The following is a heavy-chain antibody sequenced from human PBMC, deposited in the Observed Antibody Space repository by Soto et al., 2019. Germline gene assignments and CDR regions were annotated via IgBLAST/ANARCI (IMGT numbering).Heavy chain of an antibody. CDR1: GFDFSRFW. D-gene: IGHD2-21*02. CDR3: ARVVVTAIYFDY. Sequence: GESLKISCKGSGFDFSRFWIGWVRQMPGKGLEWMGIIYPGDSDTRYSPSFQGQVTISADKSISTAYLQWSSLKASDTAMYYCARVVVTAIYFDYWGQGTLVTVSS. J-gene: IGHJ4*02. CDR2: IYPGDSDT. V-gene: IGHV5-51*01.